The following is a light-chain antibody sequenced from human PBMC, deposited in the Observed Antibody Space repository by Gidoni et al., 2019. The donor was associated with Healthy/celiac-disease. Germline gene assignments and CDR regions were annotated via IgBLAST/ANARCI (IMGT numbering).Light chain of an antibody. CDR3: QQRSNWPPYT. Sequence: EIVLTQSPATLSLSTGERDTLSCRASQRVSSYLAWSQQKPGQAPRLLIYDAANRSTCSPARFSGSGSGTDVTLTISCLEPEDFAGYFCQQRSNWPPYTFGQGTKLEIK. CDR1: QRVSSY. J-gene: IGKJ2*01. CDR2: DAA. V-gene: IGKV3-11*01.